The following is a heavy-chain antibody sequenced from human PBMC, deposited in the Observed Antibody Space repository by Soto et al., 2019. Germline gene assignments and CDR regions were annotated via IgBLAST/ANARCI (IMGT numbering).Heavy chain of an antibody. CDR3: ARLKWLRLADY. V-gene: IGHV4-59*01. CDR1: GGSISSYY. D-gene: IGHD5-12*01. J-gene: IGHJ4*02. CDR2: IYYSGST. Sequence: ASETLSLTCTVSGGSISSYYWSWIRQPPGKGLEWIGYIYYSGSTNYNPSLKSRVTISVDTSKNQFSLKLSSVTAADTAVYYCARLKWLRLADYWGQGTLVTVSS.